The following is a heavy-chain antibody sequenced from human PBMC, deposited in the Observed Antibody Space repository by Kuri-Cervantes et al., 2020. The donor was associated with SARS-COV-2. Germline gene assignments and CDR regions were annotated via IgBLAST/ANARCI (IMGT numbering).Heavy chain of an antibody. CDR2: ISSSSSYI. D-gene: IGHD6-13*01. Sequence: GESLKISCAASGFTFSSYSMNWVRQAPGKGLEWVSSISSSSSYIYYADSVKGRFTISRDNAKNSLYLQMNSLRAADTAVYYCARDGGPREQQLGVWGKGTTVTVSS. J-gene: IGHJ6*04. V-gene: IGHV3-21*01. CDR3: ARDGGPREQQLGV. CDR1: GFTFSSYS.